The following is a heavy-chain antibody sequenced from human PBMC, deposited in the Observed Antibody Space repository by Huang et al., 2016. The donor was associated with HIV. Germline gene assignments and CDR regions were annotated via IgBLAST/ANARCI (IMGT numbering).Heavy chain of an antibody. CDR3: ARQRAYGSTYADY. V-gene: IGHV5-51*01. CDR2: SYPGDSDT. CDR1: GYKFTSYW. Sequence: EVQLVQSGAEVKKSGESLKISCKGSGYKFTSYWIGWVRQTPGKGLEWMGTSYPGDSDTRYRPSFQGQVTISADKSISTAYLQWSSLKASDTAMYYCARQRAYGSTYADYWGQGTLVTVSS. J-gene: IGHJ4*02. D-gene: IGHD4-4*01.